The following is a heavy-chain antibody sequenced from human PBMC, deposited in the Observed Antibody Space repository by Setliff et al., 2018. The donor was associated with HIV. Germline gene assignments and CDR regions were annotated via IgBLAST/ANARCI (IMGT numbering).Heavy chain of an antibody. CDR3: ARSLAGLMNYFDY. Sequence: SETLSLTCTVSGGSTNRISYYWGWIRQAPGRGLEWIGSIYNSGSTYYNPSLKSRIIISSDTSKNQISLRLTSVTAADTAVYFCARSLAGLMNYFDYWGQGMLVTVSS. V-gene: IGHV4-39*01. CDR1: GGSTNRISYY. J-gene: IGHJ4*02. CDR2: IYNSGST. D-gene: IGHD6-19*01.